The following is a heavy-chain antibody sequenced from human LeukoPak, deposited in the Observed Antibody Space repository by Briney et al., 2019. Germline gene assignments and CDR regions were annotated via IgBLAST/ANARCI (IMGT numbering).Heavy chain of an antibody. CDR1: GYTFTGYY. D-gene: IGHD3-10*01. V-gene: IGHV1-2*02. J-gene: IGHJ5*02. Sequence: ASVKVSCKACGYTFTGYYILWVRQAPGQGLEWMGWINPNSGGTNFAQKFQGRVTMTRDTSISTAYMELSRLTSDDTAVYYCARGLNYYGSGTYYSDKWFDPLGQGTLVTVSS. CDR3: ARGLNYYGSGTYYSDKWFDP. CDR2: INPNSGGT.